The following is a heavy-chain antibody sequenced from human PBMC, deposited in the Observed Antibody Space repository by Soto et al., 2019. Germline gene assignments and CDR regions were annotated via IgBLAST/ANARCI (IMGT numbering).Heavy chain of an antibody. CDR1: GFTFSSYA. CDR2: ISGSGGST. J-gene: IGHJ4*02. D-gene: IGHD2-2*02. V-gene: IGHV3-23*01. CDR3: AALYQLLYFDY. Sequence: GGSLRLSCAASGFTFSSYAMTWVRQAPGKGLEWVSAISGSGGSTYYADSVKGRFTISRDNSKNTLYLQMNSLRAEDTAVYYCAALYQLLYFDYWGQGTLVTVSS.